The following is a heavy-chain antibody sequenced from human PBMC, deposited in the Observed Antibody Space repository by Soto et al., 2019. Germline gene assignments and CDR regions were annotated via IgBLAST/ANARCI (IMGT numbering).Heavy chain of an antibody. CDR2: NSPYNGNT. J-gene: IGHJ4*02. V-gene: IGHV1-18*04. CDR3: ARGPPTKVSASDY. Sequence: QVQLVQSGAEVKKPGASVKVSCKASGYTFVAYGISWVRQAPGQGLEWMGWNSPYNGNTKYAEMFQGRVTMTTDTATSTAYMELRILRSDDTAVYDCARGPPTKVSASDYWGQGTLVTVSS. CDR1: GYTFVAYG.